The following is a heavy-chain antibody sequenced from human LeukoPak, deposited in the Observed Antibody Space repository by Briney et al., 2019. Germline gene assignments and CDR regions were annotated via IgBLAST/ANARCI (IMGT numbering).Heavy chain of an antibody. CDR1: GYTFTSYG. CDR3: ARARYCSSTSCYWRWATNYGMDV. V-gene: IGHV1-18*01. Sequence: GASVKVSCKASGYTFTSYGISWVRQAPGQGLEWMGWISAYNGNTNYAQKLQGRVTMTTDTSTSTAYMELRSLRSDDTAVYYCARARYCSSTSCYWRWATNYGMDVWGQGTTVTVSS. D-gene: IGHD2-2*01. CDR2: ISAYNGNT. J-gene: IGHJ6*02.